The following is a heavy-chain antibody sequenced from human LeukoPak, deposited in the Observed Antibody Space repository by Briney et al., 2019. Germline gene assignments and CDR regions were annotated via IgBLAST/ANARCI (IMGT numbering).Heavy chain of an antibody. V-gene: IGHV5-51*01. CDR3: ARQCCMVGGTIDY. CDR1: GYSFTSYW. D-gene: IGHD1-26*01. J-gene: IGHJ4*02. CDR2: IYPGDSDT. Sequence: GESLKISCKGSGYSFTSYWIGWVPQMPGKGLEWMGIIYPGDSDTRYSPSFQGQVTISADKSISTAYLQWSSLKASDTAMYYCARQCCMVGGTIDYWGQGTLVTVSS.